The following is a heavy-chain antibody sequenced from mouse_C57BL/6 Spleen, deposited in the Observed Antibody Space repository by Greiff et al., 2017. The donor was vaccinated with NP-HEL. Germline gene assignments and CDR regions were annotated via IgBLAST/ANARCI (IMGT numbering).Heavy chain of an antibody. D-gene: IGHD2-1*01. V-gene: IGHV14-4*01. CDR2: IDPENGDT. CDR3: TNGNYAFAY. CDR1: GFNIKDDY. J-gene: IGHJ3*01. Sequence: EVQLQQSGAELVRPGASVKLSCTASGFNIKDDYMHWVKQRPEQGLEWIGWIDPENGDTEYASKFQGKATITADTSSNTAYLQLSSLTSEDTAVYSCTNGNYAFAYWGQGTLVTVSA.